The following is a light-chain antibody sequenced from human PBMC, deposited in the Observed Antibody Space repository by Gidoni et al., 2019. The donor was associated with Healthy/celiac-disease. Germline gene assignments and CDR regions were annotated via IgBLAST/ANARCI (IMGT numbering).Light chain of an antibody. Sequence: EIVSTQSPGTVSLSPGERATLTSRASQSVSSSYLAWYQQKPGQAPRLLIYGASSRATGIPDRFSGSGSGTDFTLTISRLEPEDFAVYYCQQYGSSPLTFGGXTKVEIK. CDR2: GAS. V-gene: IGKV3-20*01. CDR1: QSVSSSY. J-gene: IGKJ4*01. CDR3: QQYGSSPLT.